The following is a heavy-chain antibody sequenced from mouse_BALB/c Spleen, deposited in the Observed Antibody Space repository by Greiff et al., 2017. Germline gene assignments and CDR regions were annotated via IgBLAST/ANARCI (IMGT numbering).Heavy chain of an antibody. Sequence: VQLQQSGAELARPGASVKLSCKASGYTFTGYWMQWVKQRPGQGLEWIGAIYPGDGDTRYTQKFKGKATLTADKSSSTAYMQLSSLASEDSAVYYCARSTDWYFDVWGAGTTVTVSS. CDR2: IYPGDGDT. CDR1: GYTFTGYW. V-gene: IGHV1-87*01. D-gene: IGHD1-1*01. J-gene: IGHJ1*01. CDR3: ARSTDWYFDV.